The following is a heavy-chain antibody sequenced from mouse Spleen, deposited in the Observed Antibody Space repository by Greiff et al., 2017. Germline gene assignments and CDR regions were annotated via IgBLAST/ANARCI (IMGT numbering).Heavy chain of an antibody. CDR2: IYPGDGST. V-gene: IGHV1S33*01. D-gene: IGHD2-3*01. J-gene: IGHJ3*01. CDR1: GYTFTSYD. CDR3: ARWGWLLRSWFAY. Sequence: SGPELVKPGALVKISCKASGYTFTSYDINWEKQRPGQGLEWIGWIYPGDGSTKYNEKFKGKATLTADKSSSTAYMQLSSLTSENSAVYFCARWGWLLRSWFAYWGQGTLVTVSA.